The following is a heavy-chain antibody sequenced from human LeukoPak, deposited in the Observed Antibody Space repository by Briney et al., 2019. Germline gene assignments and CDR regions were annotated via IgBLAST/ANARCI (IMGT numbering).Heavy chain of an antibody. Sequence: PSETLSLTCAVSGYSISSGYYWGWIRQPPGKGPEWIGSIYHSGSTYYNPSLKSRVTISVDTSKKQFSLKLSSVTAADTAVYYCARQGRAAAIIYWCDPWGQGTLVTVSS. D-gene: IGHD2-2*02. CDR3: ARQGRAAAIIYWCDP. J-gene: IGHJ5*02. V-gene: IGHV4-38-2*01. CDR1: GYSISSGYY. CDR2: IYHSGST.